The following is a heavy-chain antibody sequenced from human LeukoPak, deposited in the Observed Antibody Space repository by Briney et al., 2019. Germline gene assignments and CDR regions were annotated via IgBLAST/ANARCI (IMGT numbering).Heavy chain of an antibody. J-gene: IGHJ4*02. CDR3: TKDPYCGGDCYAPSHVDY. Sequence: PGRSLRLSCTASGFTFGDYAMSWFRQAPGKGLEWVGFIRSKIFGGTTEYAASVKGRFTISRDDSKSVTYLQMSSLTTEDTAVYYCTKDPYCGGDCYAPSHVDYWGQGTLVTVSS. CDR1: GFTFGDYA. CDR2: IRSKIFGGTT. D-gene: IGHD2-21*02. V-gene: IGHV3-49*03.